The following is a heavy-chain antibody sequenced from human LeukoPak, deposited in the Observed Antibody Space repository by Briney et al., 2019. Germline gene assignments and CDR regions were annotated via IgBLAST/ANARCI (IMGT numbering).Heavy chain of an antibody. V-gene: IGHV3-48*04. CDR2: ISSSGSTI. CDR1: GFTFSNYN. CDR3: AREGPSEQGFDY. J-gene: IGHJ4*02. Sequence: GGSLRLSCAASGFTFSNYNMNWVRQAPGKGLEWVSYISSSGSTIYYADSVKGRFTISRDNAKNSLYLQMNSLRAEDTAVYYCAREGPSEQGFDYWGQGTLVTVSS. D-gene: IGHD6-13*01.